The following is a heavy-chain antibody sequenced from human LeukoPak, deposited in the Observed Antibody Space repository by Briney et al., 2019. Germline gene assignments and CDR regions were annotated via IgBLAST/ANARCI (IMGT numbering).Heavy chain of an antibody. CDR1: GGSFSGYY. D-gene: IGHD3-3*01. Sequence: SETLSLTRAVYGGSFSGYYWSWIRQPPGKGLEWIGEINHSGSINYNPSLKSRVTISVDTSKNQFSLKLSSVTAADTAVYYCARGWTYYDFWSGYRSGWFDPWGQGTLVTVSS. CDR3: ARGWTYYDFWSGYRSGWFDP. V-gene: IGHV4-34*01. CDR2: INHSGSI. J-gene: IGHJ5*02.